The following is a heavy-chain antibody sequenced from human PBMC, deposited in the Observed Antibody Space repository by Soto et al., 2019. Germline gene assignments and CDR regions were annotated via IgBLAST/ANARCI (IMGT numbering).Heavy chain of an antibody. D-gene: IGHD1-7*01. J-gene: IGHJ4*02. CDR1: GFTFSSYC. CDR3: AKDRRAGGNYGFYSDF. CDR2: SSATGAGT. Sequence: AGSLRLSCAASGFTFSSYCMTGVRQAPGEGLEWVSFSSATGAGTYYADSVKGRFTISRDNSKNTLYLQMTSLRADDTAVYYCAKDRRAGGNYGFYSDFWGQGALVTVSS. V-gene: IGHV3-23*01.